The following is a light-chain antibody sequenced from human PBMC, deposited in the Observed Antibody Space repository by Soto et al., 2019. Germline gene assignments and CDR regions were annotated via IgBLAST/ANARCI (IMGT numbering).Light chain of an antibody. V-gene: IGLV2-14*01. CDR3: TSFTTTNIWV. CDR1: SSDVGGYNY. J-gene: IGLJ3*02. Sequence: QSVLTQPASVSGSPGQSITLSCSGTSSDVGGYNYVSWYQQHPGKAPKLMVYEVSNRPSGVSSRFSGSKSGNTASLTISGLRAEDEADYYCTSFTTTNIWVFGGGTKLTVL. CDR2: EVS.